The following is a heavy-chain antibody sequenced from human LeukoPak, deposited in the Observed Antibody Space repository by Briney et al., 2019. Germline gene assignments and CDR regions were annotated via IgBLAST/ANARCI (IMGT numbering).Heavy chain of an antibody. V-gene: IGHV1-18*01. Sequence: ASVKVSCKASGYTFTSYGISWVRQAPGQGLEWMGWISAYNGNTNYAQKLQGRVTMTTDTSTSTAYMELRSLRSDDTAVYYCAREKYGDGYYYYYYMDVWGKGTTVTVSS. CDR2: ISAYNGNT. D-gene: IGHD4-17*01. CDR1: GYTFTSYG. J-gene: IGHJ6*03. CDR3: AREKYGDGYYYYYYMDV.